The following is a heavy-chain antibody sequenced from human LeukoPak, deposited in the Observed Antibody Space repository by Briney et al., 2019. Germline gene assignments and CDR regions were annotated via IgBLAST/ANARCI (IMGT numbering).Heavy chain of an antibody. CDR2: SGGDGGST. J-gene: IGHJ2*01. Sequence: QPGGSLRLSCAASGFTVSSNYMSWVRQAPGKGLEWVSASGGDGGSTYADSVKGRFTISRDNSKNTLYLQMNSLRAEDTATYYCAKALNYWYFDLWGRGNLVTVSS. V-gene: IGHV3-23*01. CDR3: AKALNYWYFDL. CDR1: GFTVSSNY.